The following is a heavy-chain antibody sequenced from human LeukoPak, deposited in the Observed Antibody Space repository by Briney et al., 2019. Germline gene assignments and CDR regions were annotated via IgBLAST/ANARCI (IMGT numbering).Heavy chain of an antibody. CDR3: AREGPMAGNFDY. Sequence: PGRSLRLSCVASGFTFITCAMHWIRQAPGTGRGWVAVISYHGSNKDYADSVKGRFTIPRNNSKTTLNLEMNSRRAEDTAVYYCAREGPMAGNFDYWGPGTLVTVSS. V-gene: IGHV3-30-3*01. CDR2: ISYHGSNK. CDR1: GFTFITCA. J-gene: IGHJ4*02. D-gene: IGHD6-19*01.